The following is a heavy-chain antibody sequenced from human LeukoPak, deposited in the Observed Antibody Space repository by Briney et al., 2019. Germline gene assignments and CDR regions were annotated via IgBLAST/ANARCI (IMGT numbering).Heavy chain of an antibody. CDR2: IKQDGSEK. CDR3: ARDDITRGGIDP. CDR1: GFTFSGSA. D-gene: IGHD3-16*01. Sequence: GGSLRLSCAASGFTFSGSAMSWVRQAPGKGLEWVANIKQDGSEKYYVDSVKGRFTISRDNAKNSLYLQMNSLRAEDTAVYYCARDDITRGGIDPWGQGTLVTVSS. V-gene: IGHV3-7*01. J-gene: IGHJ5*02.